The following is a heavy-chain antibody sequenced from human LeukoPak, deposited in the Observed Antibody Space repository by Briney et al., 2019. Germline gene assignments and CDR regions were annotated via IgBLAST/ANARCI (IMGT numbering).Heavy chain of an antibody. CDR3: AKEAYTSSWSPDH. D-gene: IGHD6-13*01. J-gene: IGHJ4*02. CDR1: GFTFSNNA. CDR2: ISGSGVTT. V-gene: IGHV3-23*01. Sequence: PGRSLRLSCAASGFTFSNNAMSWVRQAPGKGLEWVSAISGSGVTTYYADSVKDRFTISRDNSKNTLYLQMSSLRAEDTAVYYCAKEAYTSSWSPDHWGQGTLVIVSS.